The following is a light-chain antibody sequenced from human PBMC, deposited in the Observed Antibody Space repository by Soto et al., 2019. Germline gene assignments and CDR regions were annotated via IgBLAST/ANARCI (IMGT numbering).Light chain of an antibody. Sequence: EIVMTQSPATLSVSPGERATLSCRASQSVSSNLAWYQQKPGQAPRLLIYGASTGATGIPARFSGSGSGTEFTLTISSLQSEDFAVYYCQQYDKWPRTFGQGTKVDIK. CDR3: QQYDKWPRT. V-gene: IGKV3-15*01. CDR2: GAS. CDR1: QSVSSN. J-gene: IGKJ1*01.